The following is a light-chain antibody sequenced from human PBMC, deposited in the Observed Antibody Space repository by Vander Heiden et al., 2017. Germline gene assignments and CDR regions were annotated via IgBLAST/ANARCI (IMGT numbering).Light chain of an antibody. CDR2: ATS. Sequence: DIQMTQSPSSLSASVGDRVTITCRASQSIGDYLNWYHQKPGRAPKLLIYATSSLQGGVPSRFSGSGYGTDFTLTISNLQPEDFAPYYCQLTDTTPRWTFGQGTKVEIK. CDR3: QLTDTTPRWT. J-gene: IGKJ1*01. CDR1: QSIGDY. V-gene: IGKV1-39*01.